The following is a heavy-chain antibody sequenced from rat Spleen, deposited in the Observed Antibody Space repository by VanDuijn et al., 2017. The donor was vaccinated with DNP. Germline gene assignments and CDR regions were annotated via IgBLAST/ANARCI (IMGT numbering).Heavy chain of an antibody. J-gene: IGHJ2*01. D-gene: IGHD1-4*01. CDR3: TRHVLPLRVWDY. CDR1: GLTFNNYW. Sequence: EVQLVESGGDLVQPGRSLALSCVASGLTFNNYWMTWFRQVPGRGLEWVASITTSSGRTFYPDSVKGRFTMSRDNAKNTLYLQMNSLRSEDTATYYCTRHVLPLRVWDYWGQGVMVTVSS. CDR2: ITTSSGRT. V-gene: IGHV5-31*01.